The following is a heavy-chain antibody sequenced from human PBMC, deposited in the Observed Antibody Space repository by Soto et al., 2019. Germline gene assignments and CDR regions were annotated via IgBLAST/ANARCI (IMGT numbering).Heavy chain of an antibody. Sequence: QVQVVQSGAEVKKPGASVKVSCKTSGYTFTNYHVHWVRQAPGQGIEWMGAINPNGGSTTYAQHLQGRVTLTSDSSTSTVYMEMGSLRSDGSAVYYCALPKNTLGWYNFWGQGTLVTVS. CDR3: ALPKNTLGWYNF. J-gene: IGHJ4*02. D-gene: IGHD6-19*01. V-gene: IGHV1-46*01. CDR1: GYTFTNYH. CDR2: INPNGGST.